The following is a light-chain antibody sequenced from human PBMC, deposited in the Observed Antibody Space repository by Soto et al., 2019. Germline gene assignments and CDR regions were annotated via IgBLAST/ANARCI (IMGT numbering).Light chain of an antibody. CDR3: QQYKNWPPLT. J-gene: IGKJ4*02. CDR1: QSVTYN. Sequence: EIVMTQSPATLSVSPGETATLSCRASQSVTYNLAWYQQKPGQGPRLLIYGAFTRATGIQARFSGSGSGTEVTITISSLQSEDFAVYYCQQYKNWPPLTFGGGTKVEIK. CDR2: GAF. V-gene: IGKV3-15*01.